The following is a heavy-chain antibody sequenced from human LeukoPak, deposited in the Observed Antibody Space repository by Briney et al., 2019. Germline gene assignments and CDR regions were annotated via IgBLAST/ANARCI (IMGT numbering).Heavy chain of an antibody. CDR1: GGSISSGGYY. V-gene: IGHV4-30-2*01. CDR2: IYHSGST. D-gene: IGHD3-22*01. CDR3: ARGSSGYYYEGWFDP. J-gene: IGHJ5*02. Sequence: PSQTLSLTCTVSGGSISSGGYYWGWIRQPPGKGLEWIGYIYHSGSTYYNPSLKSRVTISVDRSKNQFSLKLSSVTAADTAVYYCARGSSGYYYEGWFDPWGQGTLVTVSS.